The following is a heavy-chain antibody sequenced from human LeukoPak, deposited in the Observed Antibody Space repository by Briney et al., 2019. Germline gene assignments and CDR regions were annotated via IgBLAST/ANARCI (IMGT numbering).Heavy chain of an antibody. CDR3: ARAHHLEYYFDY. V-gene: IGHV4-59*01. CDR2: IYYSGST. Sequence: PSETLSLTCTVSGGSISSYYWSWIRQPPGKGLEWIGYIYYSGSTNYNPSLKSRVTISVDTSKNQFSLKLSSVTAADTAVYYCARAHHLEYYFDYWGQGTLVTVSS. CDR1: GGSISSYY. J-gene: IGHJ4*02. D-gene: IGHD1-14*01.